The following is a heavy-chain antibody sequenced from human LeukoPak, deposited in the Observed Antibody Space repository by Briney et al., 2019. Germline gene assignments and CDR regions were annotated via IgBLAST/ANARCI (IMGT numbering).Heavy chain of an antibody. V-gene: IGHV1-2*02. J-gene: IGHJ5*02. Sequence: ASVKVSCKASGYTFTGYYMHWVRQAPGQGLEWMGWINPNSGGTNYSQKLQSRVTMTRDTSIRTVYMELSRLSSDDTSVYYCAKGRVVAGSRALTYHWLDPWGQGTLVTVSS. CDR2: INPNSGGT. CDR3: AKGRVVAGSRALTYHWLDP. D-gene: IGHD6-19*01. CDR1: GYTFTGYY.